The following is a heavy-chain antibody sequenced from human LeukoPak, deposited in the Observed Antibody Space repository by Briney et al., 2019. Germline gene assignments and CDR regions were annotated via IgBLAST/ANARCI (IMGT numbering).Heavy chain of an antibody. D-gene: IGHD6-19*01. CDR2: VYYSRST. CDR3: ARHSGSGWSAFDY. J-gene: IGHJ4*02. CDR1: GGSISRSSYY. Sequence: PSETLSLTCTVSGGSISRSSYYWGWIRQPPGKGLEGIGSVYYSRSTYYNPSLKRRVTISVDTSKNQLSLNLSSVTAADTAVYYCARHSGSGWSAFDYWGQGTLVTVSS. V-gene: IGHV4-39*01.